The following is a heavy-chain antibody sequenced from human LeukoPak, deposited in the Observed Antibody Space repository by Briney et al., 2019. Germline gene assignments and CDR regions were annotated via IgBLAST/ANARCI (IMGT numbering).Heavy chain of an antibody. CDR3: RGSGSYLTIDY. Sequence: SETLPLTCAVSGGSISSSAYYWGWIRQPPGKGLEWIGSIFYGGSTYYNPSLKSRVTVSVDTSKNQFSLKLSSVTAADTAVYYCRGSGSYLTIDYWGQGTLVTVSS. J-gene: IGHJ4*02. D-gene: IGHD3-10*01. CDR2: IFYGGST. V-gene: IGHV4-39*01. CDR1: GGSISSSAYY.